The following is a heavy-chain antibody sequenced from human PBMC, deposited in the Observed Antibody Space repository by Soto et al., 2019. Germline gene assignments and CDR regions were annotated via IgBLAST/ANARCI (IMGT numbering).Heavy chain of an antibody. CDR2: ISSSSSYI. CDR3: ARGGYFDWRPFDY. V-gene: IGHV3-21*01. D-gene: IGHD3-9*01. CDR1: GFTFSSYS. Sequence: EVQLVESGGGLVKPGGSLRLSCAASGFTFSSYSMNWFRQAPGKGLEWVSSISSSSSYIYYADSLKGRFTIPRDNAKNSLYLQMNSLRAEDTAVYYCARGGYFDWRPFDYWGQGTLVTVSS. J-gene: IGHJ4*02.